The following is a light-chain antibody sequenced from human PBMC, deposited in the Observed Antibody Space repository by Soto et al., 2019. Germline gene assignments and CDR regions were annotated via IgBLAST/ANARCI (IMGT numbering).Light chain of an antibody. Sequence: EIVLTQSPGTLSLSPGERATLSCRASQRFIVHLSWYQQKPVQAPRLLIYYASNRATGIPARFSGSGSGTDFTLTISSLEPEDFAVYHCVQRTTWPWTCGQGSKVEIK. J-gene: IGKJ1*01. CDR1: QRFIVH. CDR2: YAS. V-gene: IGKV3-11*01. CDR3: VQRTTWPWT.